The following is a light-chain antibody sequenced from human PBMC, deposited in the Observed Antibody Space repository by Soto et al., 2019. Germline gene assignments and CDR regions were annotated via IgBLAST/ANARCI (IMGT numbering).Light chain of an antibody. J-gene: IGKJ2*01. V-gene: IGKV3-15*01. CDR2: GAS. CDR3: HQYNNWPPHT. Sequence: VLTQSPATLSVSPGDRATLSCRASQNVGNNLAWYQQKPCQAPRLLIYGASSGATGLPARFSASASGTEFTLTISSLQYEDFAVYYCHQYNNWPPHTFGQGTKLEI. CDR1: QNVGNN.